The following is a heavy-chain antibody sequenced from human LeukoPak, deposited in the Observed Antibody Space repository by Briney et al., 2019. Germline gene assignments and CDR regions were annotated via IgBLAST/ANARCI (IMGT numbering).Heavy chain of an antibody. D-gene: IGHD2-2*01. CDR1: GFTFSSYA. J-gene: IGHJ4*02. CDR3: ATFQIVVVPAAEDFDY. CDR2: ISGGGDST. V-gene: IGHV3-23*01. Sequence: GGSLRLSCAASGFTFSSYAMSWVRQASGKGLEWVSGISGGGDSTYYADSVKGRFTISRDNSKNTLYLQMDSLRAEDTAVYYCATFQIVVVPAAEDFDYWGQGTLVTVSS.